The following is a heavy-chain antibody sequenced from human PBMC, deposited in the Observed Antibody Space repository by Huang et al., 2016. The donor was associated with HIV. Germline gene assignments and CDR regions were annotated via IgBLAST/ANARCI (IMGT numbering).Heavy chain of an antibody. J-gene: IGHJ3*02. CDR1: DFGFSSYW. CDR2: IREDSGQK. V-gene: IGHV3-7*01. Sequence: EVQLVESGGGLVQPGGSLRFSCAASDFGFSSYWRMWVRQVPGKGLEWVASIREDSGQKDYLDSVKGRFIISRDNPKKSLYLQMNNLRAEDAAVYYCARDPFIKAFDIWGQGTLVTVSS. CDR3: ARDPFIKAFDI.